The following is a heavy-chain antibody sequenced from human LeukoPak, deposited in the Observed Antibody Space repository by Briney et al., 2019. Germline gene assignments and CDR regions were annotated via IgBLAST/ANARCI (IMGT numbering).Heavy chain of an antibody. Sequence: SETLSLTCTVSGGSISDYYWTWIRQPPGKGLEWIGYIYHSGGTNYNPSVKSRVTISVDTSKNQFSLKLSSVTAADTAVYYCARRAAAVGTYYMDVWGKGTTVTVSS. D-gene: IGHD6-13*01. CDR1: GGSISDYY. CDR3: ARRAAAVGTYYMDV. V-gene: IGHV4-59*01. CDR2: IYHSGGT. J-gene: IGHJ6*03.